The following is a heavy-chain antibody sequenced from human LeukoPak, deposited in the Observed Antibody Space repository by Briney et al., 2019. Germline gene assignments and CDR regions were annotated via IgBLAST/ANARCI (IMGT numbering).Heavy chain of an antibody. CDR3: AKGYYYDSSGYYTGVAFDY. D-gene: IGHD3-22*01. CDR2: ISGSGGST. Sequence: GGSLRLSCAASGFTFSSYAMSWVRQAPGKGLEWVSAISGSGGSTYYADSVKGRFTISRDNPKNTLYLQMNSLRAEDTAVYYCAKGYYYDSSGYYTGVAFDYWGQGTLVTVSS. CDR1: GFTFSSYA. J-gene: IGHJ4*02. V-gene: IGHV3-23*01.